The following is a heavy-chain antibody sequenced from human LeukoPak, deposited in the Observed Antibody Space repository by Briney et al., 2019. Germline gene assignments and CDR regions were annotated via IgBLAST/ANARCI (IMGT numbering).Heavy chain of an antibody. CDR3: AREVGGTGYYFDY. V-gene: IGHV4-59*01. Sequence: SDTLSLTCTVSGGYISSYYWRWIRQPPGKGLEWIGYFSYSGSTHYNPSLESRVTISIDTSKNHFSLKLTSVTAADTAVYYCAREVGGTGYYFDYWGQGSLVTVSS. J-gene: IGHJ4*02. CDR2: FSYSGST. CDR1: GGYISSYY. D-gene: IGHD1-26*01.